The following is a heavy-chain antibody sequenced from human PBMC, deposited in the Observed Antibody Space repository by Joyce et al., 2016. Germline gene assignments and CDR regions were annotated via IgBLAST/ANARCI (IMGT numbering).Heavy chain of an antibody. CDR2: IDPEDGET. CDR1: GYTFTDYY. CDR3: ATVDYYYGSGTTRDYYYYMDV. Sequence: EVQLVQSGAEVKKPGATVKISCKVSGYTFTDYYLHWVQQAPGKGLEWVGLIDPEDGETLDAVKVQGRVTITAGTSTDTAYMELSSLRSEDTAVDYCATVDYYYGSGTTRDYYYYMDVWGKGTTVTVSS. D-gene: IGHD3-10*01. V-gene: IGHV1-69-2*01. J-gene: IGHJ6*03.